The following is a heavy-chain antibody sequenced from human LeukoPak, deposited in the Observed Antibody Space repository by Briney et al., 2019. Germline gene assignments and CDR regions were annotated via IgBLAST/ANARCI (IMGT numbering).Heavy chain of an antibody. CDR3: ARVKKDYYGSGRLYYYYYMDV. V-gene: IGHV1-69*05. Sequence: SVKVSCKASGYTFTSYDINWVRQAPGQGLEWMGGIIPIFGTANYAQKFQGRVTITTDESTSTAYMELSSLRSEDTAVYYCARVKKDYYGSGRLYYYYYMDVWGKGTTVTVSS. D-gene: IGHD3-10*01. CDR2: IIPIFGTA. CDR1: GYTFTSYD. J-gene: IGHJ6*03.